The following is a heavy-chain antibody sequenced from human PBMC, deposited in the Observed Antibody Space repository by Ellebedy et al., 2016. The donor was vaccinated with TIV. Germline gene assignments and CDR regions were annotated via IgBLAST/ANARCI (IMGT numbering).Heavy chain of an antibody. J-gene: IGHJ4*02. CDR3: ARDGREDYGGYMDQFDFDY. CDR1: GFTVSSNY. D-gene: IGHD4-23*01. Sequence: GGSLRLSCAASGFTVSSNYMSWVRQAPGKGLEWVSVIYSGGRTNFADSVKGRFTISRDNSKNTLYLQMNSLRAEDTAVYYCARDGREDYGGYMDQFDFDYWGQGTLVTVSS. V-gene: IGHV3-66*01. CDR2: IYSGGRT.